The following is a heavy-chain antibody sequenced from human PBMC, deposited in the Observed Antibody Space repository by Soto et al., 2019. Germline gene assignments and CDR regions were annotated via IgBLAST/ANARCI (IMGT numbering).Heavy chain of an antibody. Sequence: QVQLVQSGAEVKKPGSSVKVSCKASGGTFSSYAISWVRQAPGQGLEWMGGIIPIFGTANYAQKFQGRVTITADESTSTAYMELRSLRSEDTAVYYCGRDRSDIVVVVAATRGYYGMDVWGQGTTVTVSS. V-gene: IGHV1-69*01. CDR1: GGTFSSYA. CDR2: IIPIFGTA. J-gene: IGHJ6*02. D-gene: IGHD2-15*01. CDR3: GRDRSDIVVVVAATRGYYGMDV.